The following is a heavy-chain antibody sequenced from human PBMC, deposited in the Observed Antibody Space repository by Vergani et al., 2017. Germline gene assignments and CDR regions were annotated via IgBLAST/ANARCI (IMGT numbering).Heavy chain of an antibody. CDR1: GFTVSSNY. J-gene: IGHJ6*02. D-gene: IGHD2-2*02. V-gene: IGHV3-66*02. CDR2: IYSGGST. CDR3: AKEAQDIVVVPAAIMQDYYYYGMDV. Sequence: DVQLLESGGGLVQPGGSLRLSCAASGFTVSSNYMSWVRQAPGKGLEWVSVIYSGGSTYYADSVKGRFTISRDNSKNTLYLQMNSLRAEDTAVYYCAKEAQDIVVVPAAIMQDYYYYGMDVWGQGTTVTVSS.